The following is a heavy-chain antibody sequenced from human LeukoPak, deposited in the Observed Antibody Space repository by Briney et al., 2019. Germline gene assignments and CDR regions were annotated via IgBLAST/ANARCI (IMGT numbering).Heavy chain of an antibody. V-gene: IGHV1-2*02. Sequence: ASVKVSCKTSGYSFTDYYMHWVRQAPGQGLEWMGWINPNSGGTSSAQKFQGRVTMTRDTSITTVYMEVSWLTSDDTAIYYCARADRLHGGPYLIGRWGQGPLVTVSS. D-gene: IGHD2-21*01. J-gene: IGHJ4*02. CDR1: GYSFTDYY. CDR3: ARADRLHGGPYLIGR. CDR2: INPNSGGT.